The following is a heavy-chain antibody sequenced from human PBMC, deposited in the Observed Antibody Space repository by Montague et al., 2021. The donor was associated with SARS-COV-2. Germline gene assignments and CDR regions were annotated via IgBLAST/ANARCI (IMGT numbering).Heavy chain of an antibody. J-gene: IGHJ4*02. D-gene: IGHD2-15*01. Sequence: SEILSLTCTVSGGSISSFYWCWFRQPPGKVLEWIGYISDSGSTNYNPSLTSRVTMSVDTSKNQFSLKVNSVTAADTAVYYCARHYSATLPAVYWGQGTLVTVSS. V-gene: IGHV4-59*08. CDR1: GGSISSFY. CDR2: ISDSGST. CDR3: ARHYSATLPAVY.